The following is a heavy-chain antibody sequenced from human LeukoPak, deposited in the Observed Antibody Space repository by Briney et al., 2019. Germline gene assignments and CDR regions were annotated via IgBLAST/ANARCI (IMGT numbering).Heavy chain of an antibody. CDR3: ARSTGGDYGAALSGNAAFDI. D-gene: IGHD4-17*01. CDR2: IYHSGST. CDR1: GYSISSGYY. J-gene: IGHJ3*02. Sequence: SETLSLTCAVSGYSISSGYYWGWIRQPPGKGLEWIGSIYHSGSTYYNPSLKSRVTISVDTSKNQFSLKLSSVTAADTAVYYRARSTGGDYGAALSGNAAFDIWGQGTMVTVSS. V-gene: IGHV4-38-2*01.